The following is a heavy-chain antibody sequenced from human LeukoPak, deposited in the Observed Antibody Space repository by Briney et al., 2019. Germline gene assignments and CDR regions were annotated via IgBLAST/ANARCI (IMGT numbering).Heavy chain of an antibody. CDR1: GGSFSGYY. D-gene: IGHD3-10*01. J-gene: IGHJ5*02. CDR2: IYHNGNT. Sequence: SETLSLTCAVYGGSFSGYYWSWIRQPPGKGLEWIGYIYHNGNTNYNPSLKSRVTLSVDTSKNQFSLKLSSVTAADTAVYYCARGGYYGSGNDFRFDPWGQGTLVTVSS. CDR3: ARGGYYGSGNDFRFDP. V-gene: IGHV4-59*01.